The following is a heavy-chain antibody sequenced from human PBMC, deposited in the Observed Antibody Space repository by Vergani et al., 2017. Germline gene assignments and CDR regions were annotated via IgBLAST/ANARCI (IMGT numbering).Heavy chain of an antibody. J-gene: IGHJ4*02. CDR3: ASMVRGVLNYFDY. Sequence: QVQLQESGSGLVKPSQTLSLTCAVSGGSISSGGYSWSWIRQPPGKGLEWIGYIYHSGSTYYNPSLKSRVTISVDRSKNQFSLKLSSVTAADTAVYYCASMVRGVLNYFDYWGQGTLVTVSS. V-gene: IGHV4-30-2*01. CDR2: IYHSGST. D-gene: IGHD3-10*01. CDR1: GGSISSGGYS.